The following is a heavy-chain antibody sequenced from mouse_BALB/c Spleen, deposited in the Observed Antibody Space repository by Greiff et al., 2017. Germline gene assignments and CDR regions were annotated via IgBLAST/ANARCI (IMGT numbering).Heavy chain of an antibody. Sequence: EVQLQESGPGLVKPSQSLSLTCSVTGYSITSGYYWNWIRQFPGNKLEWMGYISYDGSNNYNPSLKNRISITRDTSKNQFFLKLNSVTTEDTATYYGARELDYRYDAYYAMDYWGQGTSVTVSS. J-gene: IGHJ4*01. D-gene: IGHD2-14*01. CDR2: ISYDGSN. CDR3: ARELDYRYDAYYAMDY. CDR1: GYSITSGYY. V-gene: IGHV3-6*02.